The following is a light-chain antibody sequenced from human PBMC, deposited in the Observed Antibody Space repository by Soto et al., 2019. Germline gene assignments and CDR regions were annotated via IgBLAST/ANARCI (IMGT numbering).Light chain of an antibody. CDR2: LGS. CDR1: QSLLHSNGNNY. V-gene: IGKV2-28*01. CDR3: MQALQTPIT. Sequence: EIVMTQSPLSLPVTPGEPASISWRSSQSLLHSNGNNYLGWYLQKPGQSPQLLIYLGSNRASGVPDRFSGCGSGTDFTLKISRVEAEDVGFYYCMQALQTPITFGQGTRLEIK. J-gene: IGKJ5*01.